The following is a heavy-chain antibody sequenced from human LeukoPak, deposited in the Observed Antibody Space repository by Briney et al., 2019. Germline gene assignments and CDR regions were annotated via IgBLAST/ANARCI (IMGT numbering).Heavy chain of an antibody. Sequence: GGSLRLSCAASGFTFSSYWMSWVRQAPGKRLEWVANIKQDGVEQYYVDSVEGRFTISRDNAKSSLFLQMNSLRAEDTAVYYCARISQRSFDPCGQGTLVTVSS. CDR2: IKQDGVEQ. CDR3: ARISQRSFDP. D-gene: IGHD2-15*01. V-gene: IGHV3-7*05. CDR1: GFTFSSYW. J-gene: IGHJ5*02.